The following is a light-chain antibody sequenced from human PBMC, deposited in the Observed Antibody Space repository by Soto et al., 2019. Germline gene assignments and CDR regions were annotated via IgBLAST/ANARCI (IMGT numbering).Light chain of an antibody. V-gene: IGKV3-15*01. CDR1: QFVSSR. J-gene: IGKJ1*01. CDR3: QEYIQWPPGM. CDR2: DTS. Sequence: DIVVTQSPATLSASPGERVTLSCRASQFVSSRLAWYQRRPGQVPRLLIYDTSTRAPGISARFRGSGSGTECTLTISRLQSEDFAVYYCQEYIQWPPGMFGPGTTVDIK.